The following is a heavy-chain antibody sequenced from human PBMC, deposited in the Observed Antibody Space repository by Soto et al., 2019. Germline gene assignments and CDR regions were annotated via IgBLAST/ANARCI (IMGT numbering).Heavy chain of an antibody. J-gene: IGHJ4*02. CDR3: ALVQGELLFVY. CDR2: IYYSGST. D-gene: IGHD3-10*01. Sequence: SETLSLTCTVSGGSISSYYWSWIRQPPGKGLEWIGYIYYSGSTDYNPSLKSRVTISVDTSKNQFSLKLSSVTAADTAVYYCALVQGELLFVYWGQGTLVTVSS. V-gene: IGHV4-59*01. CDR1: GGSISSYY.